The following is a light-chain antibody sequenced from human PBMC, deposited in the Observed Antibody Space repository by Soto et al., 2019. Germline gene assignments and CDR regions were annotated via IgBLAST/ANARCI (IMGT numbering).Light chain of an antibody. J-gene: IGKJ1*01. CDR2: GAS. V-gene: IGKV3-15*01. CDR3: QQYNNWPS. Sequence: EIVMTQSPATLSVSPGEGATLSCRASQSVSSNLAWYQQKPGQAPRLLIYGASTRATAIPARFSGRGSGTEFTLTISSLQSEDFAVYYCQQYNNWPSFGHGTKVDIK. CDR1: QSVSSN.